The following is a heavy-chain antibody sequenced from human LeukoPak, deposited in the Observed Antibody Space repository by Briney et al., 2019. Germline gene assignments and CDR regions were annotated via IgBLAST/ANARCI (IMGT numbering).Heavy chain of an antibody. V-gene: IGHV1-2*02. Sequence: ASVKVSCKASGYTFTDHYLHWLRQAPGQGLEYLGWINPNGGGTNFPQKFQGRVTLTIDTSVNTGYMEITKLTSDDTAVYYCARIITSTWYNEFDCWGQGTLVAVSS. D-gene: IGHD1-14*01. J-gene: IGHJ4*02. CDR2: INPNGGGT. CDR3: ARIITSTWYNEFDC. CDR1: GYTFTDHY.